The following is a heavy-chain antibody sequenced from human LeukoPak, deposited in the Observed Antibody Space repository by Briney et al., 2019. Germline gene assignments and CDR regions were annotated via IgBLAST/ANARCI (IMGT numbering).Heavy chain of an antibody. V-gene: IGHV4-59*08. D-gene: IGHD1-7*01. CDR1: GGSISSYY. J-gene: IGHJ4*02. CDR2: IYYSGDT. CDR3: AAHRPGTTADS. Sequence: PSETLSLTCTVSGGSISSYYWSWIRQPPGKGLEWIGYIYYSGDTNYSPSLQGRVTISIDTSKNQFSLQLSSVTASDTAVYYCAAHRPGTTADSWGQGTLVIVSS.